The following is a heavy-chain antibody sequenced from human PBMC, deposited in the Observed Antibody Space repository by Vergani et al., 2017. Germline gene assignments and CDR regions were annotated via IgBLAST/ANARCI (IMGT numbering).Heavy chain of an antibody. CDR2: INHSGTI. D-gene: IGHD1-26*01. CDR3: ARRAERWETLLRDDFDV. V-gene: IGHV4-34*01. Sequence: QVQLQQWGPGLLKPSETLSLTCAVYGGSLSGYYWSWIRLAPGKGLEWIGEINHSGTINYNPTLKSPFNVSIDTSRDHFTLKLRSVSAADTAVYFCARRAERWETLLRDDFDVWGQGTFVTVSP. CDR1: GGSLSGYY. J-gene: IGHJ3*01.